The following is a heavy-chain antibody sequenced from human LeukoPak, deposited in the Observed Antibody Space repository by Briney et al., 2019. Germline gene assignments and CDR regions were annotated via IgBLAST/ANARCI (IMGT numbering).Heavy chain of an antibody. J-gene: IGHJ5*02. CDR2: INHSGST. Sequence: SETLPLTCAVYGGSFSGHYWSWIRQPPGKGLEWIGEINHSGSTNYNPSLKSRVTISVDTSKNQFSLKLSSVTAADTAVYYCASSPERITIFGVVRYGRNWFDPWGQGTLATVSS. V-gene: IGHV4-34*01. D-gene: IGHD3-3*01. CDR3: ASSPERITIFGVVRYGRNWFDP. CDR1: GGSFSGHY.